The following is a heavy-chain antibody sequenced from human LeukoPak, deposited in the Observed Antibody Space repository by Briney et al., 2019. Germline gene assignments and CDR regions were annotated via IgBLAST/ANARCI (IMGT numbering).Heavy chain of an antibody. CDR1: RYTFTNYA. Sequence: GASVKVSCKASRYTFTNYAFTWVRQAPGHGLEWMGWINPNSGGTNYAQKIQGSVTMTRDTSISPAYMNLRRLRSVDPPEYCRARGHCSGTSCDWVIAGPSWGNWFDPWGQGTLVTVSS. CDR2: INPNSGGT. CDR3: ARGHCSGTSCDWVIAGPSWGNWFDP. D-gene: IGHD2-2*01. J-gene: IGHJ5*02. V-gene: IGHV1-2*02.